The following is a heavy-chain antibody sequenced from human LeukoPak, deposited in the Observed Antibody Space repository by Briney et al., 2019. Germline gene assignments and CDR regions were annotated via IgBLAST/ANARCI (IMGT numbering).Heavy chain of an antibody. CDR2: TSSSDPGT. Sequence: LGGSLRLSCAASGFPLSSYAMSWVRQGPGKGLEWVAATSSSDPGTYHADSVRGRFTTSRDNSKNTLYLQMNRLRVEDAAVYYCARAPVTSCRGAFCYPFDYWGQGTLVTVSS. V-gene: IGHV3-23*01. J-gene: IGHJ4*02. CDR3: ARAPVTSCRGAFCYPFDY. CDR1: GFPLSSYA. D-gene: IGHD2-15*01.